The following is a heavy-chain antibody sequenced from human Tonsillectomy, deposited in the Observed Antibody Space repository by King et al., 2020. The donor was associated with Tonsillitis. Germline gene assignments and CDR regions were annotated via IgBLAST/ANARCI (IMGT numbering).Heavy chain of an antibody. D-gene: IGHD6-6*01. CDR1: GYSFTTYW. Sequence: VQLVESGAEVKKPGESLRISCQGSGYSFTTYWIGWVRQMPGKGLEWMGIIYPGDSDTRYSPSFQGQVTISADKSISTAYLQGSSLKASDTAMYYCARPRAGEESSSYFEHRGQGTLVTVSS. CDR2: IYPGDSDT. J-gene: IGHJ4*02. V-gene: IGHV5-51*01. CDR3: ARPRAGEESSSYFEH.